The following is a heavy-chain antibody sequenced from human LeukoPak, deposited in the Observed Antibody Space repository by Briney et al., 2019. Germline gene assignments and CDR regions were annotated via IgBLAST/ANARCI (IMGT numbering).Heavy chain of an antibody. D-gene: IGHD5-18*01. CDR3: ARGGTDGYTYDT. V-gene: IGHV1-2*06. CDR2: INPNIIGT. J-gene: IGHJ5*02. CDR1: GYTFTSYY. Sequence: ASVKVSCKASGYTFTSYYMHWVRQAPGQGLEWMGRINPNIIGTNYAQKFQGRVTMTRDTSISTAYMELNRLRSDDTAVYYCARGGTDGYTYDTWGQGTLVTVSS.